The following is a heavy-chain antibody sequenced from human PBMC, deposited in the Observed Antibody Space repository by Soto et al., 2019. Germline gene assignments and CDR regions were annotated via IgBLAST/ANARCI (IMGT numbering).Heavy chain of an antibody. CDR1: GFSFTTTRMG. CDR2: IYWDGES. CDR3: AHRDSTGTTTYFDS. D-gene: IGHD1-1*01. Sequence: QITLKEAGPTLVKPTETLTLTCTFSGFSFTTTRMGVGWTRQPPGKALEWLAIIYWDGESRYNPLLRRRLTLTEDTSKNQVVLTMTNXXXXXXXXYYCAHRDSTGTTTYFDSWGQGIPVTVAS. V-gene: IGHV2-5*02. J-gene: IGHJ4*02.